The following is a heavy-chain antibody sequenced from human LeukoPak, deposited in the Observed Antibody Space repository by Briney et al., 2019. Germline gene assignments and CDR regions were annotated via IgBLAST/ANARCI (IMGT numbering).Heavy chain of an antibody. Sequence: SETVSLTCTVSGGSISSYYWSWIRQPPGKGLEWIGYIYYSGSTNYNPSLKSRVTISVDTSKNQFSLKLSSVTAADTAVYYCARFLRGATNALEIWGQGTMVTVSS. D-gene: IGHD1-26*01. CDR2: IYYSGST. J-gene: IGHJ3*02. CDR1: GGSISSYY. V-gene: IGHV4-59*01. CDR3: ARFLRGATNALEI.